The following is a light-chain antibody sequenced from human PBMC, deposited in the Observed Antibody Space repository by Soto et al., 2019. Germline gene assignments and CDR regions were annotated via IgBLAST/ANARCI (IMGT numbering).Light chain of an antibody. CDR3: EQYNNWALPWK. J-gene: IGKJ1*01. V-gene: IGKV3-15*01. Sequence: TLSVSPGERATLSCRASQSVSSNLAWYQQKPGQAPRLLIYGASTRATGIPARFSGSGSGTEFTLTISSLQSEDFAVYYCEQYNNWALPWKFGQGTKVDIK. CDR2: GAS. CDR1: QSVSSN.